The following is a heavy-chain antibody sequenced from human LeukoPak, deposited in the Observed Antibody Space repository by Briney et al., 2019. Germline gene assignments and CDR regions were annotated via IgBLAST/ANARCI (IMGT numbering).Heavy chain of an antibody. Sequence: SETLSLTCTVSGGSISSYYWSWIRQPPGKGLEWIGYIYYSGSTNYNPSLKSRVTISVDTSKNQFSLKLSSVTAADTAVYYCAREAGDYGDYARGAAFDIWGQGTMVTVSS. D-gene: IGHD4-17*01. J-gene: IGHJ3*02. V-gene: IGHV4-59*01. CDR2: IYYSGST. CDR3: AREAGDYGDYARGAAFDI. CDR1: GGSISSYY.